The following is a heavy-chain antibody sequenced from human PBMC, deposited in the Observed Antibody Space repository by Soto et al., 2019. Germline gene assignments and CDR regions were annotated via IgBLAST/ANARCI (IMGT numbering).Heavy chain of an antibody. D-gene: IGHD6-13*01. CDR2: ISGSGGGT. V-gene: IGHV3-23*01. J-gene: IGHJ4*02. CDR3: AKHAAAAAPDY. Sequence: EVQLLESGGGLVQPGGSLRLSCASSGFTFGSDAMSWVRQAPGKGLEWVSLISGSGGGTYYADSVKGRFTISRDNSKNTLYLQMNSLRSEDTAVYYCAKHAAAAAPDYWGQGTLVTVSS. CDR1: GFTFGSDA.